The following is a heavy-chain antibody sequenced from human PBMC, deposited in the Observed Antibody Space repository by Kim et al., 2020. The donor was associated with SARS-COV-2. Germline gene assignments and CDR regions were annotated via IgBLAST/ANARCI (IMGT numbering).Heavy chain of an antibody. D-gene: IGHD1-7*01. Sequence: GGSLRLSCAASGFTFSSYAMHWVRQAPGKGLEWVAVISYDGSNKYYADSVKGRFTISRDNSKNTLYLQMNSLRAEDTAVYYCARGLELPFGYFDYWGQGT. CDR3: ARGLELPFGYFDY. V-gene: IGHV3-30-3*01. J-gene: IGHJ4*02. CDR2: ISYDGSNK. CDR1: GFTFSSYA.